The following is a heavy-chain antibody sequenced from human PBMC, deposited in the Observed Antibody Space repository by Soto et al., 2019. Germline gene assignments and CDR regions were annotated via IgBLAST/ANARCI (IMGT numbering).Heavy chain of an antibody. CDR3: AKDLFDYGNYDYFGH. V-gene: IGHV3-23*01. CDR1: GFTFSNYA. CDR2: ISASGGSI. D-gene: IGHD4-17*01. Sequence: GGSLRLSCAASGFTFSNYAMSWVRQAPGRGLEWVSSISASGGSIYYADSVKGRFTISRDNSKNTLYLQMSSLRAEDTAIYYCAKDLFDYGNYDYFGHWGQGTLVTVSS. J-gene: IGHJ4*02.